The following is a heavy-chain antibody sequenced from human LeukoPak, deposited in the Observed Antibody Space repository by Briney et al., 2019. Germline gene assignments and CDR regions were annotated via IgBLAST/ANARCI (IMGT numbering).Heavy chain of an antibody. CDR1: GGTFSRYA. V-gene: IGHV1-69*05. CDR3: ARGIAARPSFTYYYMDV. D-gene: IGHD6-6*01. Sequence: ASVKVSCKASGGTFSRYAISWVRQAPGQGLEWMGGSIPIFGTANYAQKFQGRVTITTDESTSTAYMELSSLRSEDTAVYYCARGIAARPSFTYYYMDVWGKGTTVTVSS. CDR2: SIPIFGTA. J-gene: IGHJ6*03.